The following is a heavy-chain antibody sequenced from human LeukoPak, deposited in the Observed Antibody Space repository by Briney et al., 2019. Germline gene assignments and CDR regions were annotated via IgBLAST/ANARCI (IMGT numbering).Heavy chain of an antibody. CDR3: AELGITMIGGV. J-gene: IGHJ6*04. CDR1: GFTLDDYA. V-gene: IGHV3-9*01. D-gene: IGHD3-10*02. CDR2: ISWNSGSI. Sequence: GGSLRLSCAASGFTLDDYAMHWVRQAPGKGLEWVSGISWNSGSIGYADSVKGRFTVSRDNAKNSLYLQMNSLRAEDTAVYYCAELGITMIGGVWGKGTTVTISS.